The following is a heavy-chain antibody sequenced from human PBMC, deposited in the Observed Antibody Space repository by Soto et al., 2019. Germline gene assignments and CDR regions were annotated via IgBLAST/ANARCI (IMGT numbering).Heavy chain of an antibody. CDR1: GYTFTSYD. D-gene: IGHD7-27*01. J-gene: IGHJ2*01. Sequence: QVQLVQSGAEVKKPGASVKVSCKASGYTFTSYDINWVRQATGQGLEWMGWMNPNSGNTGYAQKFQGRVTMTRNTSISTAYMELSSLRSEDTAVYYCASVAYDLTLIWGSWYFDLWGRGTLVTVSS. CDR3: ASVAYDLTLIWGSWYFDL. CDR2: MNPNSGNT. V-gene: IGHV1-8*01.